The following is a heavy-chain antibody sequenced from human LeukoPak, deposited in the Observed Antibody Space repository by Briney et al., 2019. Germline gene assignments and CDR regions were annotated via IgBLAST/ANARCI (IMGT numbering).Heavy chain of an antibody. CDR3: ARGGFGFGD. V-gene: IGHV3-7*01. CDR2: IKQDGSEK. J-gene: IGHJ4*02. D-gene: IGHD2-21*02. CDR1: GFTFTNNF. Sequence: PGGSLRLSCAASGFTFTNNFMSWVRQVPGKGLGWVAKIKQDGSEKYYVDSVKGRFTVSRDNAKNSLFLQMNSLRAEDTAVYYCARGGFGFGDRGQGTLVTVSS.